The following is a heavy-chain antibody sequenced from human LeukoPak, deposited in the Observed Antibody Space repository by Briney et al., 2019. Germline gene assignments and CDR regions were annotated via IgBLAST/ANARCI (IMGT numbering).Heavy chain of an antibody. CDR3: ARDSSGYYRGHYFDY. CDR2: IFPIFGTA. J-gene: IGHJ4*02. V-gene: IGHV1-69*13. CDR1: GGTFSSYA. D-gene: IGHD3-22*01. Sequence: SVKVSCKASGGTFSSYAISWVRQAPGQGLEWMGRIFPIFGTANYAQKFQGRVTITADESTSTAYMELSSLRSEDTAVYYCARDSSGYYRGHYFDYWGQGTLVTVSS.